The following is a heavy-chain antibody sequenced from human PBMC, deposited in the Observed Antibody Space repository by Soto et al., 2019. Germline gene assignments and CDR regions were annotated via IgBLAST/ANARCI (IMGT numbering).Heavy chain of an antibody. D-gene: IGHD5-12*01. V-gene: IGHV3-66*01. CDR1: GFTVSSNY. CDR2: IYSGGST. CDR3: ARDVATTHLGY. J-gene: IGHJ4*02. Sequence: EVQLVESGGGLVQPGGSLRLSCAASGFTVSSNYMSWVRQAPGKGLEWVSVIYSGGSTYYADSVKGRFTISRDNSKNTLYLQMNSLRAEDTAVYYCARDVATTHLGYWGQGTLVTVSS.